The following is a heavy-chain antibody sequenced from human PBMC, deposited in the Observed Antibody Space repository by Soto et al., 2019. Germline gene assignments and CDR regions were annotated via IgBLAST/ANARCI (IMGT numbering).Heavy chain of an antibody. CDR2: ISSDGSST. V-gene: IGHV3-74*01. J-gene: IGHJ4*02. D-gene: IGHD4-4*01. CDR3: AAMATVTTEDSY. Sequence: GGSLRLSCAASGFTFNNYWMHWVRQDPGKGLVWVSRISSDGSSTNYADSVKGRFAISRDNAKNTLYLQMNSLRAEDTAVYYCAAMATVTTEDSYRGQRTLVTVSS. CDR1: GFTFNNYW.